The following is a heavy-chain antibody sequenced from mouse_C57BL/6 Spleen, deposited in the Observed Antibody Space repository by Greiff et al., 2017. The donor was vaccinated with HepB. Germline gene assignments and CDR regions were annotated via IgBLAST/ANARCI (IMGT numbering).Heavy chain of an antibody. D-gene: IGHD2-5*01. CDR2: ISSGGRYT. CDR3: ADSNYHYAMDY. V-gene: IGHV5-6*02. J-gene: IGHJ4*01. Sequence: DVMLVESGGDLVKPGGSLKLSCAASGFTFSSYGMSWVRQTPDKRLEWVATISSGGRYTYYPDSMKGRFTISRDNAKNTLYLQMSSLKSEDTAMYYCADSNYHYAMDYWGQGTSVTVAS. CDR1: GFTFSSYG.